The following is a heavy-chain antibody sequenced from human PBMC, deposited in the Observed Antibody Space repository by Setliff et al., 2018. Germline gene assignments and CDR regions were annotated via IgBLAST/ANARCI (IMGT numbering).Heavy chain of an antibody. J-gene: IGHJ5*02. D-gene: IGHD3-16*01. CDR2: IYYTGST. CDR1: GMSITSYY. CDR3: ARALRSPLGGTAFVPVHFDP. V-gene: IGHV4-59*01. Sequence: PSETLSLTCSVSGMSITSYYWSWIRQSPGRGLEWIGYIYYTGSTTYSPSLKSRVTISPDTSKNQFHLTVKSVTEAGTAVYYCARALRSPLGGTAFVPVHFDPWGQGILVTVS.